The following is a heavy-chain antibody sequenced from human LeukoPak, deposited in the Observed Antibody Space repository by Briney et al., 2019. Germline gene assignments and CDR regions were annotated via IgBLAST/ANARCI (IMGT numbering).Heavy chain of an antibody. J-gene: IGHJ5*02. CDR1: GGSISSYY. D-gene: IGHD6-19*01. V-gene: IGHV4-59*01. CDR2: NYYSGST. CDR3: ARSRRGSGWYSGWFDP. Sequence: SETLSLTCTVSGGSISSYYWSWIRQPPGKGLEWIGYNYYSGSTNYNPSLKSRVTISVDTSKNQFSLKLSSVTAADTAVYYCARSRRGSGWYSGWFDPWGQGTLVTVSS.